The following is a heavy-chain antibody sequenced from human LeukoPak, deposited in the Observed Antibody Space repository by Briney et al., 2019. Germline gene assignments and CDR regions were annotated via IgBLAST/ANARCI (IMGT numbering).Heavy chain of an antibody. J-gene: IGHJ6*02. CDR2: ISYDGSNK. Sequence: GGSLRLSCVASGLTFNSYGMHWVRQAPGKGLEWVAVISYDGSNKYYADSVKGRFTISRDNSKNTLYLQMNSLRAEDTAVYYCAREGTIFGVVHYYYYGMDVWGQGTTVTVSS. D-gene: IGHD3-3*01. CDR3: AREGTIFGVVHYYYYGMDV. CDR1: GLTFNSYG. V-gene: IGHV3-30*03.